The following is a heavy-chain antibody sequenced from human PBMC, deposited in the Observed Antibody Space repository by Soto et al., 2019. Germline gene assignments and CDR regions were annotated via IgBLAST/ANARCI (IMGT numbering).Heavy chain of an antibody. CDR3: ARDSLDCSSTSCYTDY. CDR1: GYTFTGYY. CDR2: IYPNSGGT. D-gene: IGHD2-2*02. V-gene: IGHV1-2*02. Sequence: QVQLVQSGAEVKKPGASVKVSCKASGYTFTGYYMHWVRQAPGQGLEWKGWIYPNSGGTNYAQKFQGRVTITRDTSISTAYMELSRLRSDDTAVYYCARDSLDCSSTSCYTDYWGQGTLVTVSS. J-gene: IGHJ4*02.